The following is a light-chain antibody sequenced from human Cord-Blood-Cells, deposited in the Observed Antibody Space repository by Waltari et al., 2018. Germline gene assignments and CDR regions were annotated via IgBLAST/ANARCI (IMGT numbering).Light chain of an antibody. CDR1: QSVSSN. CDR3: QQYYNWRT. V-gene: IGKV3-15*01. J-gene: IGKJ1*01. Sequence: EIVMTQSPATLSVSPGERATLSCRASQSVSSNVAWYQQKPGQAPRLLIYGASTRATGIPARFSGSGSGTEFTLTISSLQSEDFAVYYCQQYYNWRTFGQGTKVEIK. CDR2: GAS.